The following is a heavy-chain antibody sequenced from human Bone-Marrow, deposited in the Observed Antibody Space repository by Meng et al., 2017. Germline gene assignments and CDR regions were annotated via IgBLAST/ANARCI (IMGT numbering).Heavy chain of an antibody. CDR3: ARETISGIVVVPAAITS. D-gene: IGHD2-2*01. Sequence: QVQLQESGPGLVKPSQTLSLTCTAPCGSISIGDYYWSWIRQRPGKGLEWTGYIYYSGSTYYNPSLKSRVTISVDTSKNQFSLKLSSVTAADTAVYYCARETISGIVVVPAAITSWGQGTLVTVSS. CDR2: IYYSGST. CDR1: CGSISIGDYY. J-gene: IGHJ4*02. V-gene: IGHV4-30-4*01.